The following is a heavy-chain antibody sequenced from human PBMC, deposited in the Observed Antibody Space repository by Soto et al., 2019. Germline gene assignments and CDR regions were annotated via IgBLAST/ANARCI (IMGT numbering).Heavy chain of an antibody. V-gene: IGHV4-4*07. CDR2: IHGTGSA. Sequence: ESLSLTCTVSEGSISSSCGSWIRQPAGQGLEWIGRIHGTGSARYNPSLKTRVTMSVDTSKNQFSLKLISVTAADTAVYYRAREQQLGPYYYYALDAWGQGTTVTVS. J-gene: IGHJ6*02. CDR1: EGSISSSC. D-gene: IGHD6-13*01. CDR3: AREQQLGPYYYYALDA.